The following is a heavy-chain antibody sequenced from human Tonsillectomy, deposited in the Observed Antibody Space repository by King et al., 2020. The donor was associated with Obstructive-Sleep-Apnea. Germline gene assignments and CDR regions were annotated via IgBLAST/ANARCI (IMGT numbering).Heavy chain of an antibody. CDR2: ISYDGSNK. Sequence: QVQLVESGGGVVQPGRSLRLSCAASGFTFSSYGMHWVRQAPGKGLEWVAVISYDGSNKYYADSVKGRFTISRDNSKNTLYLQMNSLRAEDTAVYYCAKDQAFHYYDSNSNAFDIWGQGTMVTVSS. J-gene: IGHJ3*02. CDR3: AKDQAFHYYDSNSNAFDI. D-gene: IGHD3-22*01. V-gene: IGHV3-30*18. CDR1: GFTFSSYG.